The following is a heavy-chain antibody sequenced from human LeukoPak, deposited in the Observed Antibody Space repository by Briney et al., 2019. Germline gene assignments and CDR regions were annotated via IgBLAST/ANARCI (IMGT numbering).Heavy chain of an antibody. Sequence: PSQTLSLTCTVSGGSISSGDYYWSWIRQPPGKGLEWIGYTYYSGSTYYNPSLKSRVTISVDTSKNQFSLKLSSVTAADTAVYYCARGPKLAATPGYYYYYMDVWGKGTTVTVSS. CDR1: GGSISSGDYY. CDR2: TYYSGST. CDR3: ARGPKLAATPGYYYYYMDV. J-gene: IGHJ6*03. V-gene: IGHV4-30-4*01. D-gene: IGHD6-6*01.